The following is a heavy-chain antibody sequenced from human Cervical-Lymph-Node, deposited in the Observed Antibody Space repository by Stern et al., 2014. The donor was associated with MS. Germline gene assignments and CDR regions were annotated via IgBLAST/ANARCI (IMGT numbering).Heavy chain of an antibody. Sequence: QMQLQESGPGLVKPSQTLSLTCTVSGGSISSGSDYWSWLRQPVGKGLEWIGRIHPSGTAYYTPSLKSRVTISTDTSRNQFSLELNSATAADTAIYYCASGYRIFDYWGQGSLVTVSS. V-gene: IGHV4-61*02. J-gene: IGHJ4*02. CDR2: IHPSGTA. CDR1: GGSISSGSDY. D-gene: IGHD5-18*01. CDR3: ASGYRIFDY.